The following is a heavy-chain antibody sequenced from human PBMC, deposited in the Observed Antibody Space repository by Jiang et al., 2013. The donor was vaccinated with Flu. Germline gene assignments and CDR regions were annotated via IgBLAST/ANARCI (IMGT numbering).Heavy chain of an antibody. Sequence: AEVKKARGVSEDLCKGSGYSFTNYWIGWVRQMPGKGLEWMGIIYPGDSDTRYSPSFQGQVTISADKSISTAYLQWSSLKASDTAMYYCARLRVGFRDTAMAMTYFDYVGRGNLSPS. CDR2: IYPGDSDT. D-gene: IGHD5-18*01. J-gene: IGHJ4*03. CDR1: GYSFTNYW. CDR3: ARLRVGFRDTAMAMTYFDY. V-gene: IGHV5-51*01.